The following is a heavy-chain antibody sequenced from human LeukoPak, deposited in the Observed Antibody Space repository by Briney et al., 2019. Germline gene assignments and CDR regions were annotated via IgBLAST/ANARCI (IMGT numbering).Heavy chain of an antibody. D-gene: IGHD6-13*01. V-gene: IGHV3-9*03. CDR1: GFTFGDYA. Sequence: GGSLRLSCAASGFTFGDYAMHWVRQAPGKGPEWVSGISWNSGSIGYADSVKGRFTISRDNAKNSLYLQMNSLRAEDMALYYCAKDVGSYSSSSYYDYWGQGTLVTVSS. CDR2: ISWNSGSI. CDR3: AKDVGSYSSSSYYDY. J-gene: IGHJ4*02.